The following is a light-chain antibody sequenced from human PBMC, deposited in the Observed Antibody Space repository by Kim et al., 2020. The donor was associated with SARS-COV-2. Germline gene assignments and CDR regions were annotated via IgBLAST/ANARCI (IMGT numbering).Light chain of an antibody. CDR3: QAWDSSTGV. J-gene: IGLJ2*01. CDR1: KLGDKY. CDR2: QDS. Sequence: SVSPGQTATITCSGDKLGDKYVCWYQQKPGQSPVLVIYQDSKRPSGIPERFSGSNSGNTATLTISGTPAMDEADYYCQAWDSSTGVFGGGTQLTVL. V-gene: IGLV3-1*01.